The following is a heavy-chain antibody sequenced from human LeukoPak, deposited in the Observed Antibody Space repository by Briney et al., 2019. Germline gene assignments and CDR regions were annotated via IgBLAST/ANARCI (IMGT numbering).Heavy chain of an antibody. CDR2: INHSGST. Sequence: SETLSLTCAVYGGSFSGYYWSWMRQHPGKGLEWIGEINHSGSTSYNPSLKSRVIISVDTSKNQFSLKLTSVTAADTALYYCARDFGRWIQSKPPYLDYWGQGLLVTVSS. CDR3: ARDFGRWIQSKPPYLDY. V-gene: IGHV4-34*01. D-gene: IGHD5-24*01. J-gene: IGHJ4*02. CDR1: GGSFSGYY.